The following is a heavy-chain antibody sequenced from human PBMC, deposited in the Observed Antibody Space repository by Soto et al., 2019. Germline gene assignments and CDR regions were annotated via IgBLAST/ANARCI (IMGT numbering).Heavy chain of an antibody. CDR3: ARDNVLGDTYYYYGMDV. V-gene: IGHV3-30-3*01. J-gene: IGHJ6*02. Sequence: PGGSLRLSCAASGFTFSSYAMHWVRQAPGKGLEWVAVISYDGSNKYYADSVKGRFTISRDNSKNTLYLQMNSLRAEDTAVYYCARDNVLGDTYYYYGMDVWGQGTTVTVSS. CDR2: ISYDGSNK. D-gene: IGHD3-3*02. CDR1: GFTFSSYA.